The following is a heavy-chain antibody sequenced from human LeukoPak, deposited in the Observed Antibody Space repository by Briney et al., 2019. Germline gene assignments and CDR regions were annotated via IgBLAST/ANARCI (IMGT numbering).Heavy chain of an antibody. Sequence: SETLSLTCVVSGGSLSTHHWSWIRQSPGRGLEWIGYISDSGSTNYNPSLKSRVTISVDTSKNQFSPMLSSVTAADTAVYYCARGYDSSAYYPFNYWGQGTLVTVSS. V-gene: IGHV4-59*11. CDR3: ARGYDSSAYYPFNY. CDR1: GGSLSTHH. J-gene: IGHJ4*02. CDR2: ISDSGST. D-gene: IGHD3-22*01.